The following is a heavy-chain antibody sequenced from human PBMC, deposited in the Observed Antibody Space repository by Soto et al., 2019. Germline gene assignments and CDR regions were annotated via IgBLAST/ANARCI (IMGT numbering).Heavy chain of an antibody. CDR2: TYYSGST. V-gene: IGHV4-59*01. Sequence: QVQLQESGPGLVKPSETLSLTCTVSGGSISSYYWSWIRQPPGKGLEWIGYTYYSGSTNYNHSLKSRVTVSVDTSKNQVSLKLSSVTAADTAVYYCARGTYDYIWGSYRFDAFDIWGQGTMVTVSS. D-gene: IGHD3-16*02. J-gene: IGHJ3*02. CDR1: GGSISSYY. CDR3: ARGTYDYIWGSYRFDAFDI.